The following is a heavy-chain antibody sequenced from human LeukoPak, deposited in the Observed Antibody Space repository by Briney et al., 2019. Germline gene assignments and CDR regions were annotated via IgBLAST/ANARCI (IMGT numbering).Heavy chain of an antibody. D-gene: IGHD4-23*01. CDR2: LTTTGTT. V-gene: IGHV4-4*07. CDR3: ARDYLYGGNPT. CDR1: GDSFTPYY. J-gene: IGHJ5*02. Sequence: SETLSLTCSVSGDSFTPYYWGWIRQPHGKGLEWIGRLTTTGTTNYNPSLKSRVTISVDTSKNQFSLKLSSVTAADTAVYYCARDYLYGGNPTWGQGTLVTVSS.